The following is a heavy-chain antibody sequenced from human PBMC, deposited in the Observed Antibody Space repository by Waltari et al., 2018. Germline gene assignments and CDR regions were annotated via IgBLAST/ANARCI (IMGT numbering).Heavy chain of an antibody. J-gene: IGHJ6*03. Sequence: QVQLQESGPGLVKPSETLSLTCTVSGGSISSYYWSWIRQPAGKGLEWIGRIYTSGSTNCNPSLKSRVTMSVDTSKNQFALKLSSVTAADTAVYYCARDLRWRFGERDYMDVWGKGTTVTVSS. CDR2: IYTSGST. D-gene: IGHD3-10*01. CDR1: GGSISSYY. CDR3: ARDLRWRFGERDYMDV. V-gene: IGHV4-4*07.